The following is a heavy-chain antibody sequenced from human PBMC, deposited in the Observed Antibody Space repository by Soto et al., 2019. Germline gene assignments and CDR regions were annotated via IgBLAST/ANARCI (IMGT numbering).Heavy chain of an antibody. CDR3: ARCSGGSCYTFDY. CDR1: GGSISSYY. V-gene: IGHV4-59*08. CDR2: IYYSGST. D-gene: IGHD2-15*01. J-gene: IGHJ4*02. Sequence: PSETLSLTCTVSGGSISSYYWSWIRQPPGKGLEWIGYIYYSGSTNYNPSLKSRVTISVDTSKNQFSLTLSPVTAADTSVYYCARCSGGSCYTFDYWGQGTLVTVSS.